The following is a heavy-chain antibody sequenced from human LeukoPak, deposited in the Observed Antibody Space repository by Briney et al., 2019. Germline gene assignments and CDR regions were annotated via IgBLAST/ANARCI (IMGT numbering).Heavy chain of an antibody. D-gene: IGHD3-10*01. CDR1: GYTLTELS. CDR3: ATAYLGFGELFSNSFDY. J-gene: IGHJ4*02. V-gene: IGHV1-24*01. Sequence: ASVNVSFTVSGYTLTELSMHWARQAPGKGLEWMGGFDPEDGETIYAQKFQGRVTMTEDTSTDTAYMELSSLRSEDTAVYYCATAYLGFGELFSNSFDYWGQGTLVTVSS. CDR2: FDPEDGET.